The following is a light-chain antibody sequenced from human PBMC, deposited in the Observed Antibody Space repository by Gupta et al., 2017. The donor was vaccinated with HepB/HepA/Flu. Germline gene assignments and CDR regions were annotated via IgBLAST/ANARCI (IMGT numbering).Light chain of an antibody. CDR2: DAS. CDR1: QSVSSY. CDR3: QQRSNWPWT. V-gene: IGKV3-11*01. Sequence: DIVLTQSPATLSLSPGARATLSCRASQSVSSYLAWYQQKPGQAPRLLIYDASNRATGIPARFSGSGPGTDFTLTISSLDPEDFAIYYCQQRSNWPWTFGQGTKVEI. J-gene: IGKJ1*01.